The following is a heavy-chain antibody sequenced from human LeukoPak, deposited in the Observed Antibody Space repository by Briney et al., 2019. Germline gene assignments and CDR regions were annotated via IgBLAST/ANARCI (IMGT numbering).Heavy chain of an antibody. D-gene: IGHD3-3*01. J-gene: IGHJ4*02. CDR1: GYTFTGYY. CDR2: INPNSGGT. CDR3: ARFQYYDFWSGPTEIDY. V-gene: IGHV1-2*02. Sequence: GASVKVSCKASGYTFTGYYMHWVRQAPGQGLEWTGWINPNSGGTNYAQKFQGRVTMTRDTSISTAYMELSRLRSDDTAVYYCARFQYYDFWSGPTEIDYWGQGTLVTVSS.